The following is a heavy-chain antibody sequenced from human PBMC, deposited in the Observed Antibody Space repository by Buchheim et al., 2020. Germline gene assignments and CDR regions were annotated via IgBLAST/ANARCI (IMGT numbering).Heavy chain of an antibody. D-gene: IGHD2-2*01. Sequence: QVQLVQSGAEVKKPGSSVKVSCKASGGTFSSYAISWVRQAPGQGLEWMGGIIPIFGTANYAQKFQGRVTITADESPSTAYMELRSLRSEDTAVYYCARGVTRYCSSTSCPYYYYGMDVWGQGTT. CDR3: ARGVTRYCSSTSCPYYYYGMDV. J-gene: IGHJ6*02. V-gene: IGHV1-69*01. CDR2: IIPIFGTA. CDR1: GGTFSSYA.